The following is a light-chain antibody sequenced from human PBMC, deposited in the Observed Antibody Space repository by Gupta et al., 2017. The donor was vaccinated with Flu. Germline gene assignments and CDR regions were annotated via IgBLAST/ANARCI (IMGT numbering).Light chain of an antibody. J-gene: IGKJ2*01. CDR2: AAS. V-gene: IGKV1D-12*01. CDR3: QQANSFPRT. Sequence: DIQMTQSPSSVSASVGDRVTITCRASQDISNWLAWYQQKPGKAPQLLIYAASGLQSGVPSRFSGSGSGTDFTLTINGLQPEDFATYYCQQANSFPRTFGQGTKLEIK. CDR1: QDISNW.